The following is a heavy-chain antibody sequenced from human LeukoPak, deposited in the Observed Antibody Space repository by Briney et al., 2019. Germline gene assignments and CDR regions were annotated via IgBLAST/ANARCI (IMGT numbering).Heavy chain of an antibody. V-gene: IGHV3-21*01. CDR1: GFTVSSNE. CDR2: ITSSATYI. D-gene: IGHD1-26*01. J-gene: IGHJ6*03. CDR3: ARDPYSGNYGNDYYYYMDV. Sequence: GGSLRLSCAASGFTVSSNEMSWVRQAPGKAMEWVSSITSSATYIFYADSVKGRFTISRDNAKNSLYLQMDSLGPEDTAVYYCARDPYSGNYGNDYYYYMDVWGKGTTVTISS.